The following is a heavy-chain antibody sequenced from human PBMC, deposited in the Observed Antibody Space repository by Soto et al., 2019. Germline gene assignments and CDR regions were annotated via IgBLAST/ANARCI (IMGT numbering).Heavy chain of an antibody. D-gene: IGHD3-10*01. CDR3: ARGAGFDYYYGMDV. CDR2: IGTAGDT. J-gene: IGHJ6*02. Sequence: PVGSLRLSCAASGFTFSSYDMHWVRQATGKGLEWVSAIGTAGDTYYPGSVKGRFTISRENAKNSLYLQMNSLRAGDTAVYYCARGAGFDYYYGMDVWGQGTTVTVT. CDR1: GFTFSSYD. V-gene: IGHV3-13*01.